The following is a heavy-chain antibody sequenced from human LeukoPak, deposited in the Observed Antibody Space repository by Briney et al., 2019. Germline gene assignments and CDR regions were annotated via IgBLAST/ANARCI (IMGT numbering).Heavy chain of an antibody. CDR2: ISGSGGST. V-gene: IGHV3-23*01. J-gene: IGHJ4*02. D-gene: IGHD3-22*01. CDR1: GFTFSSHA. CDR3: ANDLTYYYDSSGYYWGDY. Sequence: GGSLRLSCAASGFTFSSHAMSWVRQAPGKGLEWVSAISGSGGSTYYADSVKGRFTISRDNSKNTLYLQMNSLRAEDTAVYYCANDLTYYYDSSGYYWGDYWGQGTLVTVSS.